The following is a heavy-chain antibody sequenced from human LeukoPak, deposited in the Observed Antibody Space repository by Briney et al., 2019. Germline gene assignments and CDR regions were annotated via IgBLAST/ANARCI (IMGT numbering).Heavy chain of an antibody. D-gene: IGHD3-9*01. CDR1: GGSISSHY. V-gene: IGHV4-59*11. Sequence: SETLSLTCTVSGGSISSHYWSWIRQPPGKGLEWIGYIYYSGSTNYNPSLKSRVTLSVDTSKNQFSLKLSSVTAADTAVYYCAREDYDILTVYPNWFDPGGQGTLVTVSS. CDR2: IYYSGST. CDR3: AREDYDILTVYPNWFDP. J-gene: IGHJ5*02.